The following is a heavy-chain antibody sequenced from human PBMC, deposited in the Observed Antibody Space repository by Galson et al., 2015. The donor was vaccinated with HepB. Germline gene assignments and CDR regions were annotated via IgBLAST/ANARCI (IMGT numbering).Heavy chain of an antibody. Sequence: LTCTVSGASISSDYWTWVRQPPGKGLEWIGYVSDSGTTNYNPSLKSRVTISLDTPKNQFSLNLSSVTAADTAVYYCAGRLRVTLHHWGPGTLVTVSS. V-gene: IGHV4-59*01. CDR3: AGRLRVTLHH. J-gene: IGHJ4*02. CDR2: VSDSGTT. D-gene: IGHD1-26*01. CDR1: GASISSDY.